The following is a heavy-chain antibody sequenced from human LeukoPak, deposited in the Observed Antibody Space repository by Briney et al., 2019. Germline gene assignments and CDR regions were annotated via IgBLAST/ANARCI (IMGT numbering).Heavy chain of an antibody. J-gene: IGHJ4*02. CDR1: NXAA. CDR3: ARDRPGAGDYNYFDY. V-gene: IGHV6-1*01. CDR2: TYYRSKWYT. Sequence: NXAAWNWIRQSPSRGLEWLGRTYYRSKWYTAYAVSVKSRIVINTDTSKNQLSLQLNSVTPEDTAVYYCARDRPGAGDYNYFDYWGQGTQVTVSS. D-gene: IGHD2-21*02.